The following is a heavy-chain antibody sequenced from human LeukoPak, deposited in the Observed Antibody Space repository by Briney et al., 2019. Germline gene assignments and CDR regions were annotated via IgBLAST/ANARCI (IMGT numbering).Heavy chain of an antibody. J-gene: IGHJ3*02. CDR1: GGSISSSSYY. CDR3: ARDTRYFDAFDI. V-gene: IGHV4-39*07. D-gene: IGHD3-9*01. Sequence: SETRSLTCTVSGGSISSSSYYWGWIRQPPGKGLEWIGSIYYSGSTYYNPSLKSRVTISVDTSKNQFSLKLSSVTAADTAVYYCARDTRYFDAFDIWGQGTMVTVSS. CDR2: IYYSGST.